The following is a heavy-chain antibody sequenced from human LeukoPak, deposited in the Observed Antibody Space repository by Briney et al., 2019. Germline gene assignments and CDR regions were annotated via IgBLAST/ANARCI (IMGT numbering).Heavy chain of an antibody. CDR2: IYYSGST. CDR1: GGSISSYY. J-gene: IGHJ4*02. Sequence: PSETLSLTCTVSGGSISSYYWSWIRQPPGKGLEWIGYIYYSGSTSYNTSLTSRVTISLDTSKNQFSLNLSSGTGADRAVYYCARGSGGGSYRTFDYWGQGTLVTVSS. CDR3: ARGSGGGSYRTFDY. V-gene: IGHV4-59*01. D-gene: IGHD3-16*02.